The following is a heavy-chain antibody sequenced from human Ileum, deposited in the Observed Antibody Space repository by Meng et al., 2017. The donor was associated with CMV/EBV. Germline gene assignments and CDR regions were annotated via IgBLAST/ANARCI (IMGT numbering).Heavy chain of an antibody. V-gene: IGHV3-48*04. CDR1: GFTFSSYS. Sequence: GESLKISCAASGFTFSSYSMNWVRQAPGKGLEWVSYISSSSSTIYDADSVKGRFTISRDNAKNSLYLQMNSLRAEDTAVYYCARALRRGITMIVVAVPEGAFDIWGQGTMVTVSS. CDR3: ARALRRGITMIVVAVPEGAFDI. D-gene: IGHD3-22*01. CDR2: ISSSSSTI. J-gene: IGHJ3*02.